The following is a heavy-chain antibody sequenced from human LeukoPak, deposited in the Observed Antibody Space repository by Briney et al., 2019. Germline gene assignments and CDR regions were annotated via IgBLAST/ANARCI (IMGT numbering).Heavy chain of an antibody. V-gene: IGHV3-21*01. CDR1: GFTFSSNA. Sequence: GGSLRLSCTASGFTFSSNAMSWVRQAPGKGLEWVSSIGISSNKIYYADSVKGRFTISRDNAKNSLYLQMNSLRAEDTAVYYCARVGEYYDSSGSWWIDYWGQGTLVTVSS. CDR2: IGISSNKI. CDR3: ARVGEYYDSSGSWWIDY. J-gene: IGHJ4*02. D-gene: IGHD3-22*01.